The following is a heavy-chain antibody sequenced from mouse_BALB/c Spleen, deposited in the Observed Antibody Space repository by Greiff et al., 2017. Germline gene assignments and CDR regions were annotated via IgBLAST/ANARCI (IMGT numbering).Heavy chain of an antibody. Sequence: VQLQQSGPELVKPGASVKISCKASGYSFTGYFMNWVMQSHGKSLEWIGRINPYNGDTFYNQKFKGKATLTVDKSSSTAHMELRSLASEDSAVYYCATIYYGNYYWYCDVWGAGTTVTVSS. J-gene: IGHJ1*01. CDR1: GYSFTGYF. CDR2: INPYNGDT. D-gene: IGHD2-1*01. V-gene: IGHV1-20*02. CDR3: ATIYYGNYYWYCDV.